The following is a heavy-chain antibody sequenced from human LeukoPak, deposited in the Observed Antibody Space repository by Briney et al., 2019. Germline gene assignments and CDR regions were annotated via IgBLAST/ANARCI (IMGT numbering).Heavy chain of an antibody. CDR1: GDSISSRDYY. Sequence: PSETLSLTCSVSGDSISSRDYYWSWIRQPPGKGLEWIGYIYYSGSTSYNPSLKSRIAISVDTSKNQFYLNLTSVSAADTAVYFCVRKIAAGSLTPWGQGTLVTVSS. V-gene: IGHV4-30-4*02. CDR2: IYYSGST. J-gene: IGHJ5*02. CDR3: VRKIAAGSLTP. D-gene: IGHD6-13*01.